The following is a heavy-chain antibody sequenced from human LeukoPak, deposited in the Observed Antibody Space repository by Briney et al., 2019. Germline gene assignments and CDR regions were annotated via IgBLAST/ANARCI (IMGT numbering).Heavy chain of an antibody. J-gene: IGHJ6*02. CDR1: GGSISSYY. Sequence: PSETLSLTCTVSGGSISSYYWSWIRQPPGKGLEWIGYIYYSGSTNYNPSLKSRVTISVDTSKNQFSLKLSSVTAADTAVYYCARHKIVATISYYYYYGMDVWGQGTTVTVSS. CDR2: IYYSGST. D-gene: IGHD5-12*01. V-gene: IGHV4-59*08. CDR3: ARHKIVATISYYYYYGMDV.